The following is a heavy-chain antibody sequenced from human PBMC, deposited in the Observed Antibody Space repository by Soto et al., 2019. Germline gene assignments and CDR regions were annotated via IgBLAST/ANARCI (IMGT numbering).Heavy chain of an antibody. CDR2: IIPLFGTP. V-gene: IGHV1-69*01. CDR1: GGIFSTYA. CDR3: ARDRDDNGTGNYYNRIDF. D-gene: IGHD3-10*01. Sequence: QVQLVQSGAEVKKPGSSVKVSCKASGGIFSTYAISWLRQAPGQGLEWMGGIIPLFGTPNYAQRFQGRVTITADESTSTAHMELSRLRSEDTAVYYCARDRDDNGTGNYYNRIDFWGKGTLVTVSS. J-gene: IGHJ4*02.